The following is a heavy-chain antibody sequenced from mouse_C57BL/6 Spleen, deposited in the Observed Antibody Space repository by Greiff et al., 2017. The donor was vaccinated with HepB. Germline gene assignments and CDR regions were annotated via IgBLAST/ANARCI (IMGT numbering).Heavy chain of an antibody. D-gene: IGHD1-1*01. V-gene: IGHV14-2*01. CDR3: ARGKLLRSYYFDY. Sequence: EVQLQESGAELVKPGASVKLSCTASGFNIKDYYMHWVKQRPEQGLEWIGRIDPEDGDTKYAPKFQGKATITADTSSNTAYLQLSSLTSEDAAVYYCARGKLLRSYYFDYWGQGTTLTVAS. CDR1: GFNIKDYY. J-gene: IGHJ2*01. CDR2: IDPEDGDT.